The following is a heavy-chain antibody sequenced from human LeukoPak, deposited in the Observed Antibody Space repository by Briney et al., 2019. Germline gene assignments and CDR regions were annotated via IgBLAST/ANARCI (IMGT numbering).Heavy chain of an antibody. CDR2: IYYSGST. CDR3: ARRTQYCSGGSCYTTHYYYYYMDV. V-gene: IGHV4-39*01. D-gene: IGHD2-15*01. J-gene: IGHJ6*03. Sequence: SETLSLTCTVSGGSISSSSYYWGWIRQPPGKGLEWIGSIYYSGSTYYNPSLKSRVTMSVDTSKNQFSLKLSSVTAADTAVYYCARRTQYCSGGSCYTTHYYYYYMDVWGKGTTVTISS. CDR1: GGSISSSSYY.